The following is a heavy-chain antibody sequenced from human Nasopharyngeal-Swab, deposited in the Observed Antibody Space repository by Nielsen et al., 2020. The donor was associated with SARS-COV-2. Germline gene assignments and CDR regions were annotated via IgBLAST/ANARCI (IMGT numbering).Heavy chain of an antibody. D-gene: IGHD2-15*01. CDR3: AKDQTYCSGGSCLNYFDY. CDR1: GFTFSSYA. CDR2: IRGSGGST. J-gene: IGHJ4*02. V-gene: IGHV3-23*01. Sequence: GESLKISCAASGFTFSSYAMSWVRQAPGKGLEWVSAIRGSGGSTYYADSVKGRFTISRDNSKNTLYLQMNSLRAEDTAVYYCAKDQTYCSGGSCLNYFDYWGQGTLVTVSS.